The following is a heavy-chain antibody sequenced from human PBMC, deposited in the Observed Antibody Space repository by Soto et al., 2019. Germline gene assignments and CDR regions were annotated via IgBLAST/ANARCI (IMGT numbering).Heavy chain of an antibody. CDR2: IIPISGTT. D-gene: IGHD2-15*01. CDR3: ARGYCSGGNCYSGMDV. Sequence: SVKVSCKASGGTFSTHAIIWVRQAPGHGLEWVGGIIPISGTTYYTQKFQGRVTITADEPTSTAFMELSSLKSEDTAVFYCARGYCSGGNCYSGMDVWGQGTMVTVSS. CDR1: GGTFSTHA. V-gene: IGHV1-69*13. J-gene: IGHJ6*02.